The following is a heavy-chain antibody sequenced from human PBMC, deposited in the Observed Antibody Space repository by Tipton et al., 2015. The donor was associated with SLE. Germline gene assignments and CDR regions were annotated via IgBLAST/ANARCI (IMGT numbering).Heavy chain of an antibody. CDR3: AREPWELLYGQYHFTDV. D-gene: IGHD1-26*01. J-gene: IGHJ6*03. V-gene: IGHV4-59*01. Sequence: TLSLTCTVSGGSMSSYCWSWIRQSPRKGLEWIGYIYDRGTTNYNPSLMNRVTISLDRSESQFSLRLTSVTAADAAVYYCAREPWELLYGQYHFTDVWGKGTTVTVSS. CDR2: IYDRGTT. CDR1: GGSMSSYC.